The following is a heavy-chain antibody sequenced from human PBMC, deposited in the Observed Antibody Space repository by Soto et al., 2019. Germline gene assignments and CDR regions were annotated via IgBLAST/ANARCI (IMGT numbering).Heavy chain of an antibody. Sequence: SETLSLTCTVSGGSISSGNYYWNWIRQHPGKGLEWSGYIYYSGSTYYNPSLKSRVTMSVDTSKNQFSLELSSVTAADTAVYYCARSGSLQYYHYFMDVWGKGTTVTVSS. J-gene: IGHJ6*03. D-gene: IGHD3-9*01. CDR1: GGSISSGNYY. CDR2: IYYSGST. CDR3: ARSGSLQYYHYFMDV. V-gene: IGHV4-31*03.